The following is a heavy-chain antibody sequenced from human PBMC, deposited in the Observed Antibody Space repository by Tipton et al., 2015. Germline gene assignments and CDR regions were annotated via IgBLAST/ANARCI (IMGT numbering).Heavy chain of an antibody. CDR1: GGSIRSFY. J-gene: IGHJ6*01. V-gene: IGHV4-59*01. Sequence: TLSLTCTVSGGSIRSFYWSWIRQPPGKGLEWIGYISYSGSTNYNTSLKSRVTISVDTPKNQFSLKLSSVTAADTAVYYCARDRGYGDYYGMDVWGQGTTVTVSS. CDR2: ISYSGST. CDR3: ARDRGYGDYYGMDV. D-gene: IGHD5-12*01.